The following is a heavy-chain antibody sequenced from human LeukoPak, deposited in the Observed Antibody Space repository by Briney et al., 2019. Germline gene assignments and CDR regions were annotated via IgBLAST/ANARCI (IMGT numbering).Heavy chain of an antibody. CDR2: ISYDGSNK. CDR1: GFTFSSYA. D-gene: IGHD6-19*01. CDR3: ARSGYSSATDY. V-gene: IGHV3-30*04. J-gene: IGHJ4*02. Sequence: GRSLRLSCAASGFTFSSYAMHWVRQAPGKGLEWVAVISYDGSNKYYADSVRGRFTISRDNSKNTLYLQMNSLRAEDTAVYYCARSGYSSATDYWGQGTLVTVSS.